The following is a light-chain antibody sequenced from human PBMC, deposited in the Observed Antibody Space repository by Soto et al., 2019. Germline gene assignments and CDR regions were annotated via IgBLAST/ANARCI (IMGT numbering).Light chain of an antibody. CDR2: GAS. J-gene: IGKJ4*01. CDR3: QQYGSTPFT. Sequence: IVLTQSPATLSLSPGERVTLSCRASQSVTSNFLAWYQQKLGQAPRLLIYGASRRATGIPDRISGSGSGTDYTLTISRLEPEDFGVYFCQQYGSTPFTFGGGTRVEIK. V-gene: IGKV3-20*01. CDR1: QSVTSNF.